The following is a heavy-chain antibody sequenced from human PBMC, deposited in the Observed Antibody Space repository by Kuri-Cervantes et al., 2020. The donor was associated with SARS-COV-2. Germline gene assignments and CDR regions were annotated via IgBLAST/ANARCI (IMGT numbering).Heavy chain of an antibody. CDR2: ISYDGSNK. CDR1: GFTFSSYA. D-gene: IGHD4-17*01. Sequence: GGSLRLSCAASGFTFSSYAMHWVRQAPGKGLEWVAVISYDGSNKYYADSVKGRFTISRDNSKSTLYLQMNSLRAEDTAVYYCARGDYGDYGDYWGQGTLVTVSS. V-gene: IGHV3-30-3*01. J-gene: IGHJ4*02. CDR3: ARGDYGDYGDY.